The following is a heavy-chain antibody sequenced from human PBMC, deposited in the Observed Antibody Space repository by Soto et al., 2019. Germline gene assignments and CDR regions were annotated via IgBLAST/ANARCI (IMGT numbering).Heavy chain of an antibody. V-gene: IGHV1-2*04. CDR2: INPNSGGT. J-gene: IGHJ6*02. CDR1: GYTFTGYY. Sequence: ASVKVSCKASGYTFTGYYMHWVRQAPGQGLEWMGWINPNSGGTNYAQKFQGWVTMTRDTSISTAYMELSRLRSDDTAVYYCARDGRTTGTTRNYYYHYGMDVWGQGTTVTVSS. CDR3: ARDGRTTGTTRNYYYHYGMDV. D-gene: IGHD1-1*01.